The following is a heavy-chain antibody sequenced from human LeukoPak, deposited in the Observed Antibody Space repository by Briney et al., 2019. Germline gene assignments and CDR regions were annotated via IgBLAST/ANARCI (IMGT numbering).Heavy chain of an antibody. CDR1: GGSFSGYY. CDR3: ARGDYYYGYFDY. J-gene: IGHJ4*02. D-gene: IGHD3-22*01. CDR2: INHSGST. V-gene: IGHV4-34*01. Sequence: SETLSLTCAVYGGSFSGYYWSWIRQPPGKGLEWIGEINHSGSTNYNPSLKSRVTISVDTSKNQFSLKLSSVTAADTAVYYCARGDYYYGYFDYWGQGTLVTVPS.